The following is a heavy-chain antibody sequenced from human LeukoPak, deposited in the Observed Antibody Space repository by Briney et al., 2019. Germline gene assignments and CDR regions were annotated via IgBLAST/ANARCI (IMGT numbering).Heavy chain of an antibody. CDR1: GGSISSGDYY. J-gene: IGHJ5*02. Sequence: SETLSLTCTVSGGSISSGDYYWSWIRQPPGKGLEWIGYIYYSGSTYYNPSLKSRVTISVDTSKNQFSLKLNSVTAADTAVFYCARFTLTTTGNWFDPWGQGTLVTVSS. CDR2: IYYSGST. CDR3: ARFTLTTTGNWFDP. D-gene: IGHD1-26*01. V-gene: IGHV4-30-4*08.